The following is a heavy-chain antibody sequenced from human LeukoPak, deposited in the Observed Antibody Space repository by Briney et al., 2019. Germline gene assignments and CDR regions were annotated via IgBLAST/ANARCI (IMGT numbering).Heavy chain of an antibody. CDR2: IYSGGIT. CDR3: TKDLAYYDSSGDYYPAFDI. V-gene: IGHV3-66*02. D-gene: IGHD3-22*01. CDR1: GFTVTTNY. Sequence: GGSLRLSCAASGFTVTTNYMSWVRQAPGKGLEWVSVIYSGGITYYADSVKGRFTISRDNSENTLYLQMNSLRAEDTAIYYCTKDLAYYDSSGDYYPAFDIWGQGTMVTVSS. J-gene: IGHJ3*02.